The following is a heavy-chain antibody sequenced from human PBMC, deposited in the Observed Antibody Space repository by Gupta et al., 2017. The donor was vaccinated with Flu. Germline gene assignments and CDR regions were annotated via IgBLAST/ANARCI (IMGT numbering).Heavy chain of an antibody. D-gene: IGHD3-10*01. CDR3: ARDHWNGSGNHCSDGMDG. Sequence: QVQLVQSGAEVKTPGASVKVSCKTSAYTFSNYAITWVRQAPGQGLEWMGWVSGYNGDTRYEQILQGRRTMTTDTSTSTAYMELRNLRSDETAVEYCARDHWNGSGNHCSDGMDGWGQGTKVTVSS. CDR2: VSGYNGDT. V-gene: IGHV1-18*01. CDR1: AYTFSNYA. J-gene: IGHJ6*02.